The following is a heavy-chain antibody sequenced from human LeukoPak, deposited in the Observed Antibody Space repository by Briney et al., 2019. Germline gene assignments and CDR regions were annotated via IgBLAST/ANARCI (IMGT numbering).Heavy chain of an antibody. V-gene: IGHV3-23*01. Sequence: GGSLRLSCAASGLSFSSFAMSWVRQRPARGLEWVSSIRGNGETFYADSVKGRFTLSSDSSKNTLYLQMNSLRAEDTAVYYCAKDSGELSDYGDYGDFDNWGQGTLVTVSS. J-gene: IGHJ4*02. CDR1: GLSFSSFA. D-gene: IGHD4-17*01. CDR3: AKDSGELSDYGDYGDFDN. CDR2: IRGNGET.